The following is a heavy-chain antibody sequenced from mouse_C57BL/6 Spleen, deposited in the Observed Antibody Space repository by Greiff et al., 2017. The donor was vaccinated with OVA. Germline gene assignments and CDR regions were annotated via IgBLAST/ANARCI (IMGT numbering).Heavy chain of an antibody. D-gene: IGHD1-1*01. CDR2: IDPSDSYT. CDR1: GYTFTSYW. CDR3: ARERITTVVASDY. Sequence: VQLQQSGAELVKPGASVKLSCKASGYTFTSYWMQWVKQRPGQGLEWIGEIDPSDSYTNYNQKFKGKATLTVDTSSSTAYMQLSSLTSEDTAVYYCARERITTVVASDYWGQGTTLTVAS. J-gene: IGHJ2*01. V-gene: IGHV1-50*01.